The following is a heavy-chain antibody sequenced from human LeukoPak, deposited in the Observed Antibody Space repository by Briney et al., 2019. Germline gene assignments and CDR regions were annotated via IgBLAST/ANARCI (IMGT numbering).Heavy chain of an antibody. CDR1: GFTFSSYA. V-gene: IGHV3-23*01. Sequence: GGSLRLSCAASGFTFSSYAMSWVRQAPGKGLEWVSAISGSGGSTYCADSVKGRFTISRDNSKNTLYLQMNSLRAEDTAVYYCAKDPQGLRYFDWSIDYWGQGTLVTVSS. CDR2: ISGSGGST. J-gene: IGHJ4*02. CDR3: AKDPQGLRYFDWSIDY. D-gene: IGHD3-9*01.